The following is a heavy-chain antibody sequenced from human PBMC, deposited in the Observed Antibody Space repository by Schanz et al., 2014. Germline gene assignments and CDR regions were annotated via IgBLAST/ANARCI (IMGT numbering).Heavy chain of an antibody. V-gene: IGHV3-21*01. CDR1: GFTFSSYS. CDR3: AKDPYGMDV. Sequence: EVQLVESGGGLVKPGGSLRLSCAASGFTFSSYSMHWIRQAPGKGLEWVSYIPVGNNYIYYADSVKGRFTISRDNPKNTLYLQMNSLRAEDTAVYYCAKDPYGMDVWGQGTTVTVSS. J-gene: IGHJ6*02. CDR2: IPVGNNYI.